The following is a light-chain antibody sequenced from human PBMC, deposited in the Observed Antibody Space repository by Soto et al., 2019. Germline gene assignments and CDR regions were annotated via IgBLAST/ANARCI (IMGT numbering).Light chain of an antibody. J-gene: IGKJ4*01. V-gene: IGKV3-11*01. Sequence: EIVLTQSPATLSLSPGARATLSCRASQSVSSYLAWYQQKPGQAPRLLIYDASNRATGIPARFSGSGSGTDFTLTISILEPEEFAVYYCQQRSDWPRTVGGGTKVDSK. CDR1: QSVSSY. CDR2: DAS. CDR3: QQRSDWPRT.